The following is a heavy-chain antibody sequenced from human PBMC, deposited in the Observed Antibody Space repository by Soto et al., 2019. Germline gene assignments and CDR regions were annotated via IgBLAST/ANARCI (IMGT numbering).Heavy chain of an antibody. CDR3: ARQIYDSDTGPNFQYYFDS. J-gene: IGHJ4*02. Sequence: PSETLSLTCAVSGGSIISADSYWFWIRKHSGKGLEWIGYIAYSGDTYYNPSLRSRVTISADTSENKFSLTLKSVTAADTAMYYCARQIYDSDTGPNFQYYFDSWGQGTPVTVSS. CDR2: IAYSGDT. CDR1: GGSIISADSY. D-gene: IGHD3-22*01. V-gene: IGHV4-31*11.